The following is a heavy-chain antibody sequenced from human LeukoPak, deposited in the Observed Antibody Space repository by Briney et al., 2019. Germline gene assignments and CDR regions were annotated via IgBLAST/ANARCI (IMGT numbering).Heavy chain of an antibody. Sequence: QAGGSLRLSCAASGFTFSSYSMNWVRQAPGKGLEWVSAISGSGGSTYYADSVKGRFTISRDNSKNTLYLQMNSLRAEDTAVYYCANFPLWPTRAFDYWGQGTLVTVSS. J-gene: IGHJ4*02. CDR1: GFTFSSYS. D-gene: IGHD5-18*01. V-gene: IGHV3-23*01. CDR2: ISGSGGST. CDR3: ANFPLWPTRAFDY.